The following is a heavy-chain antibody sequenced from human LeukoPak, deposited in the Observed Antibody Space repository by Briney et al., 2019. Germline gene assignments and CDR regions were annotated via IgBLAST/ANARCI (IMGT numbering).Heavy chain of an antibody. J-gene: IGHJ4*02. Sequence: GGSLRLSCAASGFTFSSYSMNWVRQAPGKGLEWVSYISSSSTIYYADSVKGRFAISRDNAKNSLYLQMNSLRAEDTAVYYCARGQRDDYYDSSDPSGDYWGQGTLVTVSS. D-gene: IGHD3-22*01. V-gene: IGHV3-48*01. CDR2: ISSSSTI. CDR3: ARGQRDDYYDSSDPSGDY. CDR1: GFTFSSYS.